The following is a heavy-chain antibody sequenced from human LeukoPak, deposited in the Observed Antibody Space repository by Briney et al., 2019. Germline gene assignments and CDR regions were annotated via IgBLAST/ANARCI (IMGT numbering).Heavy chain of an antibody. J-gene: IGHJ4*02. V-gene: IGHV1-18*01. CDR2: ISAYNGNT. D-gene: IGHD3-3*01. Sequence: PAASVKVSCKASGYTFTSYGISWVRQAPGQGLEWMGWISAYNGNTNYAQKLQGRVTMTTDTSTSTAYMELRSLRSDDTAVYYCARAPDYDFWSGYSTQNFDYWGQGTLVTVSS. CDR1: GYTFTSYG. CDR3: ARAPDYDFWSGYSTQNFDY.